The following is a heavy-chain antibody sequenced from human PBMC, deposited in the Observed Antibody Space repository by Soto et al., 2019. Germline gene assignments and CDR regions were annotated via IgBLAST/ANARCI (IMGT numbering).Heavy chain of an antibody. J-gene: IGHJ3*02. CDR2: IYYSGST. CDR1: GGSISSGGYS. CDR3: ARDYYYDSSGAFDI. V-gene: IGHV4-61*08. D-gene: IGHD3-22*01. Sequence: SETLSLTCAVSGGSISSGGYSWSWIRQPPGKGLEWIGYIYYSGSTNYNPSLKSRVTISVDTSKNQFSLKLSSVTAADTAVYYCARDYYYDSSGAFDIWGQGTMVT.